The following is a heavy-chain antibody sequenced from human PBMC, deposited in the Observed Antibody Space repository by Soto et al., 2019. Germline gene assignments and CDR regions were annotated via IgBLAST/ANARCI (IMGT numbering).Heavy chain of an antibody. CDR3: ARGEYCYDSSGYPRSDY. D-gene: IGHD3-22*01. J-gene: IGHJ4*02. V-gene: IGHV3-48*02. CDR2: ISSSSSTI. CDR1: GFTFSSYR. Sequence: EVQLVESGGGLVQPGGSLRLSCAASGFTFSSYRMNWVRQAPGKGPEWGSYISSSSSTIYYADSVKGRFTISRDNAKNSLNLQMSSLRDEDTAVYYCARGEYCYDSSGYPRSDYWGQGTLVTVSS.